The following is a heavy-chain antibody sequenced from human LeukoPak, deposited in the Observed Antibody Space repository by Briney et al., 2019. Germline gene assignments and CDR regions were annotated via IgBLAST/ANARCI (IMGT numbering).Heavy chain of an antibody. CDR2: INPNSGGT. CDR3: ARDWGYCSDGSCYRGAFDI. V-gene: IGHV1-2*02. J-gene: IGHJ3*02. D-gene: IGHD2-15*01. CDR1: GYTFTGYY. Sequence: GASVKVSCKASGYTFTGYYMHWVRQAPGQGLEWMGWINPNSGGTNYAQKFQGRVTMTRDMSTSTVYMELSSLRSEDTAVYYCARDWGYCSDGSCYRGAFDIWGQGTMVTVSS.